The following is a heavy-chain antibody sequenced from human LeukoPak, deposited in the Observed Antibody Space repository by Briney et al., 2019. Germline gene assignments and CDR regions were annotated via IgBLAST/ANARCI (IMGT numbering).Heavy chain of an antibody. D-gene: IGHD6-13*01. Sequence: ASVKVSCKASGYTFTSYAMHWVRQAPGQRLEWMGWINAGNGNTKYPQKFQGRVTITRDTSASTAYMELSSLRSEDTAVYYCARDPAAAGHFDYWGQGTLVTVSS. J-gene: IGHJ4*02. CDR3: ARDPAAAGHFDY. CDR1: GYTFTSYA. CDR2: INAGNGNT. V-gene: IGHV1-3*01.